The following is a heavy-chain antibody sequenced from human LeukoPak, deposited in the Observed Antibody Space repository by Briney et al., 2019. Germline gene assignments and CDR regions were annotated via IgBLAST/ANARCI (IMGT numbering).Heavy chain of an antibody. CDR3: ANIMPGYYNGY. J-gene: IGHJ4*02. CDR2: INPDSGGT. Sequence: ASVKVSCKASGYTFTGYYIHWVRQAPGQGLEWMGWINPDSGGTYYAQKFQGRVTMTRDTSISTAYMELSRLRCDDTAVYYCANIMPGYYNGYWGQGTLVTVSS. V-gene: IGHV1-2*02. CDR1: GYTFTGYY. D-gene: IGHD3-9*01.